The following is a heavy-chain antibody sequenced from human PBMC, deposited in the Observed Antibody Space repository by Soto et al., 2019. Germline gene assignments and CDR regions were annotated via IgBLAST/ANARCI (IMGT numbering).Heavy chain of an antibody. CDR3: ASESGSYYLAFDI. J-gene: IGHJ3*02. V-gene: IGHV3-21*01. Sequence: PGGSLRLSCAASGFTFSSYSMNWVRQAPGKGLEWVSSISSSSSYIYYADSVKGRFTISRDNAKNSLYLQMNSPRAEDTAVYYCASESGSYYLAFDIWGQGTMVTVSS. CDR2: ISSSSSYI. CDR1: GFTFSSYS. D-gene: IGHD1-26*01.